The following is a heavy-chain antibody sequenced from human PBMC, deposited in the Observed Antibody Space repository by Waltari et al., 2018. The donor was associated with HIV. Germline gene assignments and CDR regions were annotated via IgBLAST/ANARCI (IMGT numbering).Heavy chain of an antibody. CDR2: LLPIFGTP. Sequence: QAQLVQSGAEVTKPGSSVRVSCKVSGGAFSSYGYSWVRQAPGQGLEWMGGLLPIFGTPTYAQKFQGRLTITADESTSTLYMELSSLRAEDTAVYYCARAPYDSGNEYYFDHWGLGTLVTVSS. D-gene: IGHD3-10*01. J-gene: IGHJ4*02. V-gene: IGHV1-69*12. CDR3: ARAPYDSGNEYYFDH. CDR1: GGAFSSYG.